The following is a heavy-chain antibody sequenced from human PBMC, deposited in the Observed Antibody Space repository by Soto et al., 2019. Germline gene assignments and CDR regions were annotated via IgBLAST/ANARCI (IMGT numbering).Heavy chain of an antibody. CDR3: ARSQGSSTSLEIYYYYYYGMDV. CDR2: IIPIFGTA. D-gene: IGHD2-2*01. J-gene: IGHJ6*02. Sequence: QVPLVQSGAEVKKPGSSVKVSCKASGGTFSSYAISWVRQAPGQGLEGMGGIIPIFGTANYAQKFQGRVTITADKSTSTAYMELSSLRSEDTAVYYFARSQGSSTSLEIYYYYYYGMDVWGQGTTVTVSS. CDR1: GGTFSSYA. V-gene: IGHV1-69*06.